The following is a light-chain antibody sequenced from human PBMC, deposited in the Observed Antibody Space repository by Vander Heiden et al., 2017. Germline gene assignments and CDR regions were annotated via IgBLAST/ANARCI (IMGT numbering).Light chain of an antibody. Sequence: DIQMTQSPSTLSASVGDRVTITCRASQSISSWLAWYQQKPGKAPKLLIYTASGLEDGVPSRFSGSGSGTEFTLTISSLQPDDFATYYCQQYKTYPYTFGQGTKLEIK. CDR3: QQYKTYPYT. V-gene: IGKV1-5*03. CDR1: QSISSW. CDR2: TAS. J-gene: IGKJ2*01.